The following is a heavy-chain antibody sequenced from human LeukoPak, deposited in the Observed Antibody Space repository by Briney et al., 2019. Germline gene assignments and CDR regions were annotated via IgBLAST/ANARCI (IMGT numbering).Heavy chain of an antibody. CDR3: ARRGGHFDY. CDR1: GGSISSGSYY. CDR2: IYHSGST. D-gene: IGHD3-10*01. V-gene: IGHV4-39*02. Sequence: SQTLSLTCTVSGGSISSGSYYWGWIRQPPGRGLEWIGSIYHSGSTYYNPSLKSRFTISLDTSKNHFSLTLTSVTAADTAVYYCARRGGHFDYWGQGTLVTVSS. J-gene: IGHJ4*02.